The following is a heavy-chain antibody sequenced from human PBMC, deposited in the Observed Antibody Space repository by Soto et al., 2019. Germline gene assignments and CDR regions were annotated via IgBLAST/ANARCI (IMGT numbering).Heavy chain of an antibody. CDR1: GGSISSYY. Sequence: SETLSLTCTVSGGSISSYYWSWIRQPPGKGLEWIGYIYYSGSTNYNPSLKSRVTISVDTSKNQFSLKLSSVTAADTAVYYCARYYYYGMDVWGLGTTVTVSS. J-gene: IGHJ6*02. V-gene: IGHV4-59*01. CDR2: IYYSGST. CDR3: ARYYYYGMDV.